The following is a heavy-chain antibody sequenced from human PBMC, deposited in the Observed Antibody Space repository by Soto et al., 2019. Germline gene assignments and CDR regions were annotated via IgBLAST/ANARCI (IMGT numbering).Heavy chain of an antibody. J-gene: IGHJ6*02. CDR3: ASIVAARPTAYYYYGMDV. CDR1: GGSFSGYY. Sequence: SETLSLTCAVYGGSFSGYYWSWIRQPPGKGLEWIGEINHSGSTNYNPSLKGRVTISVDTSKNQFSLKLSSVTAADTAVYYCASIVAARPTAYYYYGMDVWGQGTTVTVSS. D-gene: IGHD6-6*01. V-gene: IGHV4-34*01. CDR2: INHSGST.